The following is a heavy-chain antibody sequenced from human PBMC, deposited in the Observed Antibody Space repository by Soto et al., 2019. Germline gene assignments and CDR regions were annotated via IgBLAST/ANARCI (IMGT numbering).Heavy chain of an antibody. CDR1: GGSISSYY. V-gene: IGHV4-59*08. D-gene: IGHD3-10*01. J-gene: IGHJ6*02. CDR3: ARHLLLWFGELPYYYYGMDV. Sequence: PSETLSLTCTGSGGSISSYYWSWIRQPPGKGLEWIGYIYYSGSTNYNPSLKSRVTISVDTSKNQFSLKLSSVTAADTAVYYCARHLLLWFGELPYYYYGMDVWGQGTTVTVSS. CDR2: IYYSGST.